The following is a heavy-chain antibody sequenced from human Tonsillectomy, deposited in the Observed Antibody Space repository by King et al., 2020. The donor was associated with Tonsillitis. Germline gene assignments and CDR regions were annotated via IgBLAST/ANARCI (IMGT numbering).Heavy chain of an antibody. V-gene: IGHV3-23*04. CDR2: LSGSGGNT. CDR3: TTRFGERYYYMDV. D-gene: IGHD3-10*01. CDR1: GFTFTTYP. J-gene: IGHJ6*03. Sequence: VQLVESGGGLIQPGGSLRLSCAASGFTFTTYPVTWVRQAPGKGLEWVSGLSGSGGNTFYTDSVKGRFTISRDNSKNTLYLQMNGLRAEDTAVYYCTTRFGERYYYMDVWDKGTTVTVSS.